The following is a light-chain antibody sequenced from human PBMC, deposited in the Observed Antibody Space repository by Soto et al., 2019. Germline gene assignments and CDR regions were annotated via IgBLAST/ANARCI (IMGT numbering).Light chain of an antibody. J-gene: IGLJ1*01. Sequence: QSLLTQPAAVTGTPGQRNSIGCIRGRADIGGYNFVSWFQQLPGKAPKLILFEVTNRPSGVSNRFSGSKSGNTASLTISGLQPADEANYCCSSYTSTSPYVFGSGTQVTVL. V-gene: IGLV2-14*01. CDR3: SSYTSTSPYV. CDR1: RADIGGYNF. CDR2: EVT.